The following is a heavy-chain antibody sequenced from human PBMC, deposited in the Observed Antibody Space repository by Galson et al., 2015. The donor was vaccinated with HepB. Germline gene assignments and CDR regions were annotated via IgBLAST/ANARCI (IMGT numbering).Heavy chain of an antibody. V-gene: IGHV3-30-3*01. CDR2: ISYDGSNK. CDR1: GFTFSSYA. Sequence: SLRLSCAASGFTFSSYAMHWVRQAPGKGLEWVAVISYDGSNKYYADSVKGRFTISRDNSKNTLYLQMNSLRAEDTAVYYCARGFTVTFHRRNWFDPWGQGTLVTVSS. D-gene: IGHD4-11*01. CDR3: ARGFTVTFHRRNWFDP. J-gene: IGHJ5*02.